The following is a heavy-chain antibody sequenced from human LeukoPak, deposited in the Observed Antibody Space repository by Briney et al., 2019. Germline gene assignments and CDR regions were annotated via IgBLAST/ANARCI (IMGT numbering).Heavy chain of an antibody. CDR1: GFTFSGCW. Sequence: GGSLRPSCAASGFTFSGCWMSWVRQAPGKGLEWVANIKQDGSEKYYVDSVKGRFTISRDNAKNSLYLQMNSLRAEDTAVYYCARVGDFWSGYYADYWGQGTLVTVSS. D-gene: IGHD3-3*01. CDR2: IKQDGSEK. V-gene: IGHV3-7*01. CDR3: ARVGDFWSGYYADY. J-gene: IGHJ4*02.